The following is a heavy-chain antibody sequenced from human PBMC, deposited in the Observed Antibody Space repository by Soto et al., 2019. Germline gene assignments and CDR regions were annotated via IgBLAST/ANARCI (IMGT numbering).Heavy chain of an antibody. D-gene: IGHD3-16*01. Sequence: SETLSLTCSVSGGSINNFYWSWIRQPPGKGLEWIGYIYFSGSTNYHPSLKSRVTISLDRSKNQFSLKLTSVTAADTAVYYCARLGAYFQALDSWGQGTLVTVS. V-gene: IGHV4-59*08. CDR2: IYFSGST. CDR1: GGSINNFY. CDR3: ARLGAYFQALDS. J-gene: IGHJ4*02.